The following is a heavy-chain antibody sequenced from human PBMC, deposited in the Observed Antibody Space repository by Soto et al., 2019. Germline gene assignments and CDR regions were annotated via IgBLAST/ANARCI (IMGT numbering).Heavy chain of an antibody. D-gene: IGHD2-8*02. V-gene: IGHV4-4*07. CDR1: GASITGSSY. J-gene: IGHJ4*02. CDR2: FSLSGTT. Sequence: PSETLSLTCTVSGASITGSSYWSWIRQPAGKGLEWIGRFSLSGTTSHNPSLRSRVTMSADASKNQFSLRLTSVTAADTALYYCARGMTPPGAPAWYYFDSWGQGTLVTVSS. CDR3: ARGMTPPGAPAWYYFDS.